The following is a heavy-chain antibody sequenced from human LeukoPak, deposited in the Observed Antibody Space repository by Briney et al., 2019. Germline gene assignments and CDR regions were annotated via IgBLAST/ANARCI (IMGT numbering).Heavy chain of an antibody. Sequence: SETLSLTCTVSGVSISTGRYWGWIRQSPGKGLEWIGSIYYSGSTYYNPSLKSRVTISVDTSKNQFSLKLSSVTAADTAVYYCARDRGARYYYDSSGYWDWGQGTLVTVSS. CDR1: GVSISTGRY. D-gene: IGHD3-22*01. V-gene: IGHV4-38-2*02. CDR2: IYYSGST. J-gene: IGHJ4*02. CDR3: ARDRGARYYYDSSGYWD.